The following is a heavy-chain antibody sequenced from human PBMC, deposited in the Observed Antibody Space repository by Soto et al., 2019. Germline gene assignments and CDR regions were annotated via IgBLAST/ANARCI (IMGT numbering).Heavy chain of an antibody. CDR3: ASGRSTIVPGWFDP. CDR1: GYPFASYG. Sequence: ASVTFSWKASGYPFASYGISWGRQAPGPGLEWIGWISAYNGNTNYAQKLQGRVTMTTDTSTSTAYMELRSLRSDDTAVYYCASGRSTIVPGWFDPGGQGTLVTVSS. D-gene: IGHD2-2*01. J-gene: IGHJ5*02. CDR2: ISAYNGNT. V-gene: IGHV1-18*01.